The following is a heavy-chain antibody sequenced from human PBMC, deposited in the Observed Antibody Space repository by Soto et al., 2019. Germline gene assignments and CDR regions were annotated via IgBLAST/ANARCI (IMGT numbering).Heavy chain of an antibody. CDR1: GGSFSDYY. Sequence: QVQLQQWGAGLLKPSETLSLTCAVYGGSFSDYYWSWIRQPPGKGLEWIGEINHSGSTNYNPSLKSRVHISVDTSQNQFSLKLSSVTAAHTAVYYCAREGVTMVRGVIITDWFDPWGQGTLVTVSS. V-gene: IGHV4-34*01. D-gene: IGHD3-10*01. CDR3: AREGVTMVRGVIITDWFDP. CDR2: INHSGST. J-gene: IGHJ5*02.